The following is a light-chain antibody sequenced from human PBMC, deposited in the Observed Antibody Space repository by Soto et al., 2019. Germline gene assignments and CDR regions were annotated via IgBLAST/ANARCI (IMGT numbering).Light chain of an antibody. CDR2: DVN. CDR3: SSYTSSSTRV. Sequence: QSVLPQPASVSGSPGQSITISCTGTSSDVGGYNYVSWYQQYPGKAPKLMIYDVNNRPSGVSNRFSGSKSGNTASLTISGLLAEDEADYYCSSYTSSSTRVFGTGTKLTVL. J-gene: IGLJ1*01. V-gene: IGLV2-14*01. CDR1: SSDVGGYNY.